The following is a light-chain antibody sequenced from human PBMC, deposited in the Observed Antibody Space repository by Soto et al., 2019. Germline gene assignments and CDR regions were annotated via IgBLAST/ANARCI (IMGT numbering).Light chain of an antibody. CDR3: QQYDYWLYT. Sequence: EIVMTQSPATLSLSPGERATLSCRASQSVSRNLAWYQQKPGQTPRLLIYGASTRAPGLPARFSGSGSGTEFTLTISSRQSEDIAVYYCQQYDYWLYTFGQGTKLEIK. V-gene: IGKV3-15*01. CDR1: QSVSRN. CDR2: GAS. J-gene: IGKJ2*01.